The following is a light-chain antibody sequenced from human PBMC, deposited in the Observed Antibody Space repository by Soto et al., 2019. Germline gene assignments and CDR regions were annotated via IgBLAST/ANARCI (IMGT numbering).Light chain of an antibody. Sequence: QSALTQPASVSGSPGQSITISCTGTSSDGGSYNLVSWYQQHPGKAPKLMIYEGSKRPSGVSNSFSGSKSGNTASLTISGLQAEDEADYYCCSYAGSSTLYVFGTGTKLTVL. V-gene: IGLV2-23*01. CDR2: EGS. CDR1: SSDGGSYNL. CDR3: CSYAGSSTLYV. J-gene: IGLJ1*01.